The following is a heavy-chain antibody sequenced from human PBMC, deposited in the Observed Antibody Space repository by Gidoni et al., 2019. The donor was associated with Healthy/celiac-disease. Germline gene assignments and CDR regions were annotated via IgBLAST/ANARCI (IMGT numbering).Heavy chain of an antibody. CDR3: AREISSWYLDY. J-gene: IGHJ4*02. CDR2: ISAYNGNT. D-gene: IGHD6-13*01. V-gene: IGHV1-18*01. Sequence: QVQLVQSGAEVKKSGASVKASCKASLYTFTSYGISRVRQAPGQGLEWMGWISAYNGNTNYAQKLQGRVTMTTDTSTSTAYMELRGLRSDDAAVYYCAREISSWYLDYWGQGTLVTVSS. CDR1: LYTFTSYG.